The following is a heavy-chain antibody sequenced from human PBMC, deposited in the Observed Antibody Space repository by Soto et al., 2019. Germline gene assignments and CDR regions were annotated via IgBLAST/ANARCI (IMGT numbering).Heavy chain of an antibody. V-gene: IGHV1-18*01. J-gene: IGHJ4*02. CDR1: GYTFNTYA. CDR3: ARGRTWGARDFDY. Sequence: QVQLVQSGAEVKRPGASVRVSCKGSGYTFNTYAISWVRQAPGQGLEWMGWISAYNGHADYAQKFQVRVTMTTDTSTNTVSMELRGLRSDDTAVYYCARGRTWGARDFDYWGQGTLVTVSS. CDR2: ISAYNGHA. D-gene: IGHD3-16*01.